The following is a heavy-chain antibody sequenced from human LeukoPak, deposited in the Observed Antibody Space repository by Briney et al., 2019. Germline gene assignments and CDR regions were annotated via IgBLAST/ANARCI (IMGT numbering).Heavy chain of an antibody. CDR1: GGSISSSSYY. CDR2: IYYSGST. Sequence: SETLSLTCTVSGGSISSSSYYWGWIRQPPGKGLEWIGSIYYSGSTYYNPSLKSRVTISVDTSKNQFSLKLSSVTAADTAVYYCARGGRVKRNWFDPWGQGTLVTVSS. D-gene: IGHD3-16*01. J-gene: IGHJ5*02. CDR3: ARGGRVKRNWFDP. V-gene: IGHV4-39*07.